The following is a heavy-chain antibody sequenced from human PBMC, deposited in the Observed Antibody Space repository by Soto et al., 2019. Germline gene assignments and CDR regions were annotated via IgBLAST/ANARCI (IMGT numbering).Heavy chain of an antibody. CDR3: ARLGDTAMADYYYYGMDV. J-gene: IGHJ6*02. CDR2: IDPSDSYT. CDR1: GYSFTSYW. V-gene: IGHV5-10-1*01. D-gene: IGHD5-18*01. Sequence: PGESLKISCKGSGYSFTSYWISWVRQMPGKGLEWMGRIDPSDSYTNYSPYFQGHVTISADKSISTAYLQWSSLKASDTAMYYFARLGDTAMADYYYYGMDVWGQGTTVTVSS.